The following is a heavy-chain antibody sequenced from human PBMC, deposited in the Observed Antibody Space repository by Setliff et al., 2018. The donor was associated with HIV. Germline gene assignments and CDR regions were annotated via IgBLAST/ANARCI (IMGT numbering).Heavy chain of an antibody. V-gene: IGHV5-51*01. J-gene: IGHJ4*02. Sequence: GESLKISCKAVDYTFTTYWIGWVRQMPGEGLELMRIIYPEDSNIKYNPSFQNQVTISADKSISTAYIQVHNLKASDTGIYFCARQTSRYITLSPPDYWGQGTLVTVSS. D-gene: IGHD3-9*01. CDR2: IYPEDSNI. CDR1: DYTFTTYW. CDR3: ARQTSRYITLSPPDY.